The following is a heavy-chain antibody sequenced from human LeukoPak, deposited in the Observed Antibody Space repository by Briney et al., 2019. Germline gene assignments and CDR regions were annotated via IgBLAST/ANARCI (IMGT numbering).Heavy chain of an antibody. CDR2: ISSGGSTI. V-gene: IGHV3-11*01. CDR1: RFTFSDYY. D-gene: IGHD6-13*01. J-gene: IGHJ4*02. CDR3: ARGAAAGRCFDY. Sequence: KPGGSLRLSCAVSRFTFSDYYMSWIRQAPGKGLEWVAYISSGGSTISHADSVKGRFTISRDNAENSLYLQMNSLRVEDTAVYYCARGAAAGRCFDYWGQGTLVTVSS.